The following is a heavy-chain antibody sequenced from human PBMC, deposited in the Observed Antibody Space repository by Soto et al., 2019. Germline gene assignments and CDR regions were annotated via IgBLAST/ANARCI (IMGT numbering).Heavy chain of an antibody. CDR3: ARAISGYVT. Sequence: QVQLVQSGPEMKKPGASVKLSCKASGITYNTYAIHWVRQAPGQGLEWMGWINAGNGDTRFSQNFQGRVTLTRDTSASKVYMDLDSLKSEDTGVYYCARAISGYVTWGQGTLVTVSS. CDR1: GITYNTYA. J-gene: IGHJ4*02. V-gene: IGHV1-3*01. CDR2: INAGNGDT. D-gene: IGHD5-12*01.